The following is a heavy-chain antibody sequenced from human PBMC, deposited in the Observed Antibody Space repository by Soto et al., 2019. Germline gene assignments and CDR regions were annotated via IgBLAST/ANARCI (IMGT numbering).Heavy chain of an antibody. CDR3: ARDQGGTRGYSGCDAFDY. J-gene: IGHJ4*02. D-gene: IGHD5-12*01. CDR1: GGTFYRHA. CDR2: IIPMLNNV. V-gene: IGHV1-69*01. Sequence: HVQLVQSGAEVKKPGSAVKVSCRASGGTFYRHAISWVRQAPGQGLEWMGGIIPMLNNVNYVEKLQGRVTITADESTTTVYMELSSLTCEDTAVYFCARDQGGTRGYSGCDAFDYWGQGTLVTVSS.